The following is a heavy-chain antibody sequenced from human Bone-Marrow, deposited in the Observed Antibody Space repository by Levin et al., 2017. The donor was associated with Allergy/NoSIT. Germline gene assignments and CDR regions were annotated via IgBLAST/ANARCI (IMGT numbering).Heavy chain of an antibody. Sequence: ASVKVSCKASGYTFTSYDINWVRQATGQGLEWMGWMNPNSGNTGYAQKFQGRVTTTRNTSISTAYMELSSLRSEDTAVYYCARDSGSGSGFDYWGQGTLVTVSS. CDR3: ARDSGSGSGFDY. V-gene: IGHV1-8*01. J-gene: IGHJ4*02. CDR2: MNPNSGNT. D-gene: IGHD6-19*01. CDR1: GYTFTSYD.